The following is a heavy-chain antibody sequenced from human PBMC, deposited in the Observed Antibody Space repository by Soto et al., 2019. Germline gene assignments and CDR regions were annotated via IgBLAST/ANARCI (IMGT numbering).Heavy chain of an antibody. D-gene: IGHD1-7*01. V-gene: IGHV3-48*01. Sequence: GGSLRLSCAASGFTFSSYSMNWVRQAPGKGLEWVSYISSSSSTIYYADSVKGRFTISRDNAKNSLYLQMNSLRAEDTAVYYCATETGTSYTNWFDPWGQGTLVTVSS. CDR3: ATETGTSYTNWFDP. J-gene: IGHJ5*02. CDR2: ISSSSSTI. CDR1: GFTFSSYS.